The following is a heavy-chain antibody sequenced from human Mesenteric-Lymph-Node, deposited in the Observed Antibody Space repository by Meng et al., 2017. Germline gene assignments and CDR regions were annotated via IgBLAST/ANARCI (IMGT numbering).Heavy chain of an antibody. CDR3: ATQESRDGHNPY. J-gene: IGHJ4*02. CDR2: MYHSGTT. V-gene: IGHV4-4*02. D-gene: IGHD5-24*01. CDR1: GGSISSSYW. Sequence: QVQLPEPGPGLVKPSGTLSLTCAVSGGSISSSYWWTWVRQSPGKGLEWIGEMYHSGTTNYNPSLKSRVTISMGKSNNQLSLKLNSVTAADTAVYYCATQESRDGHNPYWGQGTLVTVSS.